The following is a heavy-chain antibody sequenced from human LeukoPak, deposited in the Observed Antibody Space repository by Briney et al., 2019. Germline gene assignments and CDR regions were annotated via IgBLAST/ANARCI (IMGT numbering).Heavy chain of an antibody. CDR3: AGLFWSGYNYYYGMDV. CDR1: GYTFTSYD. J-gene: IGHJ6*02. D-gene: IGHD3-3*01. CDR2: MNPNSGNT. V-gene: IGHV1-8*01. Sequence: ASVKVSCKASGYTFTSYDINWVRQATGQGLEWMGWMNPNSGNTGCAQKFQGRVTMTRNTSISTAYMELSSLRSEDTAVYYCAGLFWSGYNYYYGMDVWGQGTTVTVSS.